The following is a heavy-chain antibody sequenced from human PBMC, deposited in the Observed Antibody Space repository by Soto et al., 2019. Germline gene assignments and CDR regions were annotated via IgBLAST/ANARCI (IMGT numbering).Heavy chain of an antibody. J-gene: IGHJ5*02. D-gene: IGHD6-13*01. Sequence: ESGPTLVNPTQTLTLTCTFSGFSHSTSGVGVGWIRQPPGKALEWLALIYWDDDKRYSPSLKSRLTITKDTSKNQVVLTMTNMDPVDTATYYCAHRQERTIPTLPIIAAAGPNWFDPWGQGTLVTVSS. CDR3: AHRQERTIPTLPIIAAAGPNWFDP. CDR2: IYWDDDK. CDR1: GFSHSTSGVG. V-gene: IGHV2-5*02.